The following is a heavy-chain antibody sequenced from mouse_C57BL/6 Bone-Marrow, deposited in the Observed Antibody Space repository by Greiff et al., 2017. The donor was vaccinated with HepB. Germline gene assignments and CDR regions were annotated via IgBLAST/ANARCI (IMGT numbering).Heavy chain of an antibody. J-gene: IGHJ1*03. CDR1: GFSLTSYG. D-gene: IGHD1-1*02. CDR2: IWRGGST. V-gene: IGHV2-5*01. Sequence: VQLKESGPGLVQPSQSLSITCTVSGFSLTSYGVHWVRQSPGKGLEWLGVIWRGGSTDYNAAFMSRLSITKDNSKSQVFFKMNSLQADDTAIYYCAKNYGKFYHWYFDVWGTGTTVTVSS. CDR3: AKNYGKFYHWYFDV.